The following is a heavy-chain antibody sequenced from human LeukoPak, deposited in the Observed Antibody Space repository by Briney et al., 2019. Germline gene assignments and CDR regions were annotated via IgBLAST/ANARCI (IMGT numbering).Heavy chain of an antibody. CDR3: AKDFRIGYSAHFDY. Sequence: GGSLRLFCVGSGFTFRSHAMSWVRQAPEKGLEFVSGIYENGGTTYYADSVKGRFSISRDNSKNTLYLQMDSLRGEDTAVYYCAKDFRIGYSAHFDYWGQGALVTVSS. CDR2: IYENGGTT. J-gene: IGHJ4*02. D-gene: IGHD2-21*01. CDR1: GFTFRSHA. V-gene: IGHV3-23*01.